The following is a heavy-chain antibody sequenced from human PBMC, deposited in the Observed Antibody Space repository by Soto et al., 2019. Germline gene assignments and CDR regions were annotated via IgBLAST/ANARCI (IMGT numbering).Heavy chain of an antibody. V-gene: IGHV1-2*02. CDR2: INPKTGDT. J-gene: IGHJ4*02. CDR3: ARVPGHKNSRGDY. D-gene: IGHD1-7*01. CDR1: GYTFTHYY. Sequence: ASVKVSFKASGYTFTHYYIHWLRRAPGQGLEWMGLINPKTGDTNFAQKFRDRVTMTRDTSTNTANMKLSSLRSDDAAVYYCARVPGHKNSRGDYWGQGTPVTVSS.